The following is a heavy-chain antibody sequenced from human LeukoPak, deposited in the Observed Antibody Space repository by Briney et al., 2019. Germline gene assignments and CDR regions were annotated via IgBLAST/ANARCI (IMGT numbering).Heavy chain of an antibody. V-gene: IGHV1-46*01. CDR1: GYTFTGYY. CDR2: INPSGGST. D-gene: IGHD3-10*01. CDR3: ARDQRVWFGELLLSYGMDV. Sequence: GASVKVSCKASGYTFTGYYMHWVRQAPGQGLEWMGIINPSGGSTSYAQKFQGRVTMTRDTSTSTVYMELSSLRSEDTAVYYCARDQRVWFGELLLSYGMDVWGQGTTVTVSS. J-gene: IGHJ6*02.